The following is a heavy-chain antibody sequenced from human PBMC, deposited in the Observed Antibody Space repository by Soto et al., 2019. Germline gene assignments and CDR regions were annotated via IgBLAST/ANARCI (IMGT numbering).Heavy chain of an antibody. CDR1: GYPFTSFA. CDR3: ARDPRSMTTPGSFDY. Sequence: GASVKVSCKTSGYPFTSFAINWVRQAPGHGLEWMGWTSPYNGGRKYAQKFQDRVSIITESSTSTVYMELRSLRSDDTAVYYCARDPRSMTTPGSFDYWCQGTLVTVSS. D-gene: IGHD1-1*01. CDR2: TSPYNGGR. J-gene: IGHJ4*02. V-gene: IGHV1-18*01.